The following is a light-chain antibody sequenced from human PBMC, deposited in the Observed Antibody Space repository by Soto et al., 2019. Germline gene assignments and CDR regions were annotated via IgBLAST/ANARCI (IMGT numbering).Light chain of an antibody. CDR3: QQYGSSRWT. V-gene: IGKV3-20*01. J-gene: IGKJ1*01. CDR1: QSVSSSY. Sequence: EIVLTQSPGTLSLSPGERATLSCRASQSVSSSYLAWYQQKPGQAPRLLIYGASSRATGIPDRFSGSGSGTDFTLTISRLEPEDFAVYYCQQYGSSRWTFDQGTNVEIK. CDR2: GAS.